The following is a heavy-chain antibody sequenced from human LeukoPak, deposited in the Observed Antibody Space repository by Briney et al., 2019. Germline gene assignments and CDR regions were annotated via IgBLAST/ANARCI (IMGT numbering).Heavy chain of an antibody. J-gene: IGHJ6*03. V-gene: IGHV4-30-4*08. CDR2: IYYSGST. Sequence: SQTLSLTCTVSVDSISIGDYYWSWIRQPPGRGLEWHGYIYYSGSTYYNPSLKSRVTISVDTSKNQFSLKLSSVTAADTAVYYCARDRRLGLSSPNYYYYMDVWGKGTTVTVSS. CDR1: VDSISIGDYY. CDR3: ARDRRLGLSSPNYYYYMDV. D-gene: IGHD3-16*01.